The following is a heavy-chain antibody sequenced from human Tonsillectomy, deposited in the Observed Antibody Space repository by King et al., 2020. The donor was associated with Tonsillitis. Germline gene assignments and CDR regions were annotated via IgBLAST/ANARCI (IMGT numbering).Heavy chain of an antibody. Sequence: VQLVESGGGVVRPGRSLRLSCAASGFTFSSSGMHWVRQAPGKGLEWVALLTEDGNNKYYADSVKGRFTISRDNSKNTLYLQMNSLRAEDTAVYYCASSPYGDYVLFVDYWGHGTLVTVSA. J-gene: IGHJ4*01. CDR2: LTEDGNNK. D-gene: IGHD4-17*01. V-gene: IGHV3-30*03. CDR1: GFTFSSSG. CDR3: ASSPYGDYVLFVDY.